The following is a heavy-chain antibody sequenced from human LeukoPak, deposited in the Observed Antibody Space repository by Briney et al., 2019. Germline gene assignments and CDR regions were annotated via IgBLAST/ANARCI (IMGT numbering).Heavy chain of an antibody. Sequence: PGGSLRLSCAASGFTFTSYWMSWVRQAPGKGLEWVANIDQDGSEKNYVDSVKGRFTISRDNAKNSLYLQLNSLRAEDTAVYYCARANEPIAAAALTYYYYYGMDVWGQGTTVTVSS. J-gene: IGHJ6*02. CDR1: GFTFTSYW. V-gene: IGHV3-7*01. CDR3: ARANEPIAAAALTYYYYYGMDV. D-gene: IGHD6-13*01. CDR2: IDQDGSEK.